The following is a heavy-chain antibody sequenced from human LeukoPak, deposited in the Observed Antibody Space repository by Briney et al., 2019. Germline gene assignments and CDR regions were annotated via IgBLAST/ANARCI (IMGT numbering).Heavy chain of an antibody. Sequence: SVKVSCEASGGTFSSYAISWVRQAPGQGLEWMGGIIPIFGTANYAQKFQGRVTITADESTSTAYMELSSLRSEDTAVYYCARYHYYGSGSYCDWGQGTLVTVSS. CDR1: GGTFSSYA. J-gene: IGHJ4*02. CDR3: ARYHYYGSGSYCD. D-gene: IGHD3-10*01. V-gene: IGHV1-69*01. CDR2: IIPIFGTA.